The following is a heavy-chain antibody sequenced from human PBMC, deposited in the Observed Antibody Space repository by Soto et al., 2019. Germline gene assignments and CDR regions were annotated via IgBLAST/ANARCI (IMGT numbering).Heavy chain of an antibody. D-gene: IGHD1-20*01. CDR3: ARPPVVITGTYFDY. V-gene: IGHV4-59*08. Sequence: PSETLSLTCTVSGGSISSYYWSWIRQPPGKGLEWIGYIYYSGSTNYNPSLKSRVTISVDTSKNQFSLKLSSVTAADTAVYYCARPPVVITGTYFDYWGQGTLVTVSS. J-gene: IGHJ4*02. CDR2: IYYSGST. CDR1: GGSISSYY.